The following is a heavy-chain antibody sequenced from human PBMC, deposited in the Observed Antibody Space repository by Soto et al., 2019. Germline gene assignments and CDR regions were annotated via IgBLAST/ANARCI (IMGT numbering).Heavy chain of an antibody. V-gene: IGHV4-31*03. Sequence: QVQLQESGPGLVKPSQTLSLTCTVSGGSISSGGYYWSWIRQHPGKGLEWIGYIYYSGSTYYNPSLKSRVTISVDTSKNQFSLKLSSVTAADTAVYYCARETPPHYYDSSGNYFDYWGQGTLVTVSS. CDR2: IYYSGST. D-gene: IGHD3-22*01. CDR3: ARETPPHYYDSSGNYFDY. CDR1: GGSISSGGYY. J-gene: IGHJ4*02.